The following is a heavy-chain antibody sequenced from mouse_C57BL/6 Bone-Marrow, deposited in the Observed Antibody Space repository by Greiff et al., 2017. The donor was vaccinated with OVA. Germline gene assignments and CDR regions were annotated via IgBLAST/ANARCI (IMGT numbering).Heavy chain of an antibody. J-gene: IGHJ2*01. D-gene: IGHD1-1*01. CDR1: GYTFTSYD. Sequence: IQLQQSGPELVKPGASVKLSCKASGYTFTSYDINWVKQRPGQGLEWLGWLYPRDGSTKYTEKFKGKATLTVDTSSSTAYMELHSLTSEDSAVYFCARCYYGSSYYFDYWGQGTTLTVSS. CDR3: ARCYYGSSYYFDY. CDR2: LYPRDGST. V-gene: IGHV1-85*01.